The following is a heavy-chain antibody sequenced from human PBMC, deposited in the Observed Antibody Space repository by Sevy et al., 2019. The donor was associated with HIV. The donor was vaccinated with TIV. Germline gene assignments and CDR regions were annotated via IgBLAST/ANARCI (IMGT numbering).Heavy chain of an antibody. CDR3: ARGAHVDYVGWFDP. CDR1: GGSISSGAYY. CDR2: IYYSGST. V-gene: IGHV4-31*03. J-gene: IGHJ5*02. Sequence: SETLSLTCTVSGGSISSGAYYWNWIRQHPGKGLEWIGYIYYSGSTYYSPSLKSRVSISGDTSKNQFSLKLTSVTAADTAVYYCARGAHVDYVGWFDPWGQGTLVTVSS. D-gene: IGHD4-17*01.